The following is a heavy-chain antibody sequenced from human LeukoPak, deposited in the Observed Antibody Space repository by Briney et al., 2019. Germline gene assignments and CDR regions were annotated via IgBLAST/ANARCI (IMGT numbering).Heavy chain of an antibody. Sequence: GGSLRLSCAASGFSFSSYDMSWVRQAPGKGLEWVSTISGSGGSTYYADSVKGRFTISRDNSKNTLYLQVSSLRAEDTAVYYCAKPPMGAVTYWGQGTLVTVSS. D-gene: IGHD5-18*01. CDR2: ISGSGGST. CDR1: GFSFSSYD. J-gene: IGHJ4*02. V-gene: IGHV3-23*01. CDR3: AKPPMGAVTY.